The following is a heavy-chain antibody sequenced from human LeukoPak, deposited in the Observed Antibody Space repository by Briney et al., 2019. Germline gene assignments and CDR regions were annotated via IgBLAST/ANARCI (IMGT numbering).Heavy chain of an antibody. V-gene: IGHV3-33*01. D-gene: IGHD2-2*01. CDR3: ARADYQLLSPSYNWFDP. Sequence: GRSLRLSCAASGFTFSSYGMHWVRQASGKGLEWVAVIWYDGSNKYYADSVKGRFTISRDNSKNTPYLQMNSLRAEDTAVYYCARADYQLLSPSYNWFDPWGQGTLVTVSS. CDR2: IWYDGSNK. CDR1: GFTFSSYG. J-gene: IGHJ5*02.